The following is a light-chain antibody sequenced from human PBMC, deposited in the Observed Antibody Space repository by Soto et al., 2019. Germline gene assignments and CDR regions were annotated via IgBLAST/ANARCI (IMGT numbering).Light chain of an antibody. CDR3: QQSYSTPYT. Sequence: IHMTPSPSSLSASVGDRVTITCRASQRITTYLNWYQQKTGTAPKLLISTAATLQGGVPSRFSGSGSGTDFTLTITTLQPEDFATYVCQQSYSTPYTFGQGTKVEIK. V-gene: IGKV1-39*01. CDR1: QRITTY. J-gene: IGKJ2*01. CDR2: TAA.